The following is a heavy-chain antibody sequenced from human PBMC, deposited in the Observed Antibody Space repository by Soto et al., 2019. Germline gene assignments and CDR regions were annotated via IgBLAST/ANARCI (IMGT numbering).Heavy chain of an antibody. CDR1: GFTFSSYA. D-gene: IGHD6-6*01. CDR3: AKEYSSSSGPDDAFDI. J-gene: IGHJ3*02. V-gene: IGHV3-23*01. CDR2: ISGSGGST. Sequence: HPGGSLRLSCAASGFTFSSYAMSWVRQAPGKGLEWVSAISGSGGSTYYADSVKGRFTISRDNSKNTLYLQMNSLRAEDTAVYYCAKEYSSSSGPDDAFDIWGQGTMVTVSS.